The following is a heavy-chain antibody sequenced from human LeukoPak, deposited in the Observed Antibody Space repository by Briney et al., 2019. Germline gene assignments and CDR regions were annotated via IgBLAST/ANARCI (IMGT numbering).Heavy chain of an antibody. CDR1: GFTFSSYG. CDR2: IWYDGSNK. CDR3: AREGISYGSRNYFDY. Sequence: GRSLRLSCAASGFTFSSYGMHWVRQAPGKGLEWVAVIWYDGSNKYYADSVKGRFTISRDNSKNTVSVQMNSLRPDDTAVYYCAREGISYGSRNYFDYWGQGTLVTVSS. J-gene: IGHJ4*02. V-gene: IGHV3-33*01. D-gene: IGHD3-10*01.